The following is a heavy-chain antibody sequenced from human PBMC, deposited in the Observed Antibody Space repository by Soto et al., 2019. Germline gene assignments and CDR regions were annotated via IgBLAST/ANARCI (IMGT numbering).Heavy chain of an antibody. CDR1: GDSIINGINY. J-gene: IGHJ4*02. CDR3: AKALAEGYNRPLDFDY. D-gene: IGHD5-12*01. CDR2: VHYSGSI. Sequence: TLSLTCSVSGDSIINGINYWTWIRQHPVKGLEWIRHVHYSGSIYYNPSLRSRVSMSVDTSKNTLYLQVNNLRAEDAAVYYCAKALAEGYNRPLDFDYWGQGTLVTVSS. V-gene: IGHV4-31*03.